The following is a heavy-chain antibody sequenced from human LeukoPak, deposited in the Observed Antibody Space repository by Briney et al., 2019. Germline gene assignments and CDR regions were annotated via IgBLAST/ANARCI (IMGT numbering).Heavy chain of an antibody. J-gene: IGHJ4*02. V-gene: IGHV3-74*01. CDR1: GFTFSSYW. Sequence: PGGSLRLSCAASGFTFSSYWMHWVRQDPGKGLVWVSHINNDGSITNYADSVKGRFTISRDNAKNTLYLQMNSLRAEDTAVYYCARDQYYDSSGYLGYWGQGTLVTVSS. CDR3: ARDQYYDSSGYLGY. CDR2: INNDGSIT. D-gene: IGHD3-22*01.